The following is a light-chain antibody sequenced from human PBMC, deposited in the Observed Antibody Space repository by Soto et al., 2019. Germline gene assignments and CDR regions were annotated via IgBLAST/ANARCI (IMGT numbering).Light chain of an antibody. CDR3: CAYTARTTLSWV. J-gene: IGLJ3*02. CDR1: SSDIGDYNH. CDR2: DVD. Sequence: QSALTQPTSVSGSPGQSITISCTGVSSDIGDYNHVSWYQQHPGKVPRLIIYDVDNRPLGVSNRFSGSQSGNMASLTISGLQAEDEADYYCCAYTARTTLSWVFGGGTKLTVL. V-gene: IGLV2-14*03.